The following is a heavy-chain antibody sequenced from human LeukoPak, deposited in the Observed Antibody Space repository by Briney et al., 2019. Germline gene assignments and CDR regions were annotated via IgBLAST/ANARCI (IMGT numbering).Heavy chain of an antibody. CDR3: ARWLQFGSTTPAY. CDR2: SSAYNGNT. V-gene: IGHV1-18*01. J-gene: IGHJ4*02. CDR1: GYTFTSYG. D-gene: IGHD5-24*01. Sequence: GASVKVSCKASGYTFTSYGISWVRQAPGQGLEWMGWSSAYNGNTNYAQKLQGRVTMTTDTSTSTAYMELRSLRADDPAVYSCARWLQFGSTTPAYCGQATLVTVSS.